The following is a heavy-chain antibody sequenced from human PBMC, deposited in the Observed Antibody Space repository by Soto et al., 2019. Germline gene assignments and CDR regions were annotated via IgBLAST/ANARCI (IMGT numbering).Heavy chain of an antibody. D-gene: IGHD1-7*01. CDR3: AKNQERELPRVIDF. Sequence: GGSLRLSCATSGLTFSNYAMSWVRQAPGGGLGWVSSMSGSSSTTYYADSVRGRFTISRDRSKNTLYLQMSSLRAEDTALYYCAKNQERELPRVIDFWGQGTLVTVSS. CDR2: MSGSSSTT. CDR1: GLTFSNYA. J-gene: IGHJ4*02. V-gene: IGHV3-23*01.